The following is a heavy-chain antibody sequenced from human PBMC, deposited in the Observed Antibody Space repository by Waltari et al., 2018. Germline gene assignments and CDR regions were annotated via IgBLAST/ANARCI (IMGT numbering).Heavy chain of an antibody. CDR2: IYYGGST. CDR1: GGSLSSSRYY. V-gene: IGHV4-39*01. CDR3: ATKRESSASGFDY. Sequence: QLQLQESGPGLVKPSETLSFTCTVSGGSLSSSRYYWGWIRQPPGKGLEWIGSIYYGGSTYYNPSLKSRVTISVDTSKNQFSLKLSSVTAADTAVYYCATKRESSASGFDYWGQGTLVTVSS. J-gene: IGHJ4*02. D-gene: IGHD6-19*01.